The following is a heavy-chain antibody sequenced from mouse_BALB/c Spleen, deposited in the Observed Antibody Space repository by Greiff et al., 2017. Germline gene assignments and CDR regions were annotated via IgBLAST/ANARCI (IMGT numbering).Heavy chain of an antibody. D-gene: IGHD2-1*01. Sequence: VQLQQSGADLVKPGASVKLSCKASGYTFTSYYMYWVKQRPGQGLEWIGEINPSNGGTNFNEKFKSKATLTVDKSSSTAYMQLSSLTSENAAVYYCTRGGGNYCYWYFDVWGAGTTVTVSS. CDR2: INPSNGGT. CDR3: TRGGGNYCYWYFDV. J-gene: IGHJ1*01. CDR1: GYTFTSYY. V-gene: IGHV1S81*02.